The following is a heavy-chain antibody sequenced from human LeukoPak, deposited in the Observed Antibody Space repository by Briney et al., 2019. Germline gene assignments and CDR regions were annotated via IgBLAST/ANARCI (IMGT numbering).Heavy chain of an antibody. D-gene: IGHD2-15*01. CDR1: GYTFTGYY. V-gene: IGHV1-2*02. J-gene: IGHJ6*03. CDR2: INPNSGGT. Sequence: ASVKVSCKASGYTFTGYYMHWVRQAPGQGLEWMGWINPNSGGTNYAQKFQGRVTMTRDTSISTAYMELSRLRSDDTAVYYCARDQARGGSYYYYMDVWGKGTTVTVSS. CDR3: ARDQARGGSYYYYMDV.